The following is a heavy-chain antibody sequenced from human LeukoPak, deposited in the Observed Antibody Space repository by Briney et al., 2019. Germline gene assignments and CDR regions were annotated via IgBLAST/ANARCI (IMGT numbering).Heavy chain of an antibody. CDR1: GFTFSDYY. J-gene: IGHJ6*02. CDR3: ARHDTAMATDYGMDV. Sequence: GGSLRLSCAASGFTFSDYYMSWIRQAPGKGLEWVSYISSRGSTIYYADSEKGRFTISRDNAKNSLYLQMNSLRAEDTAVYYCARHDTAMATDYGMDVWGQGTTVTVSS. CDR2: ISSRGSTI. V-gene: IGHV3-11*01. D-gene: IGHD5-18*01.